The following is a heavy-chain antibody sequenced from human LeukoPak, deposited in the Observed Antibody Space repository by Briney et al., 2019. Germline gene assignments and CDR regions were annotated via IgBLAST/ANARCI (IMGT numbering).Heavy chain of an antibody. V-gene: IGHV4-39*01. CDR3: ARQVVAVAGTGYFDS. CDR2: IYYSGST. CDR1: GGSIISSSYY. D-gene: IGHD6-19*01. Sequence: PSETLSLTCTVSGGSIISSSYYWGWIRQPPGKGLEWIGSIYYSGSTYYNASLKSRVTIPVDTSKNQFSLKLNSVTAADTAVYYCARQVVAVAGTGYFDSWGQGTLVTVSS. J-gene: IGHJ4*02.